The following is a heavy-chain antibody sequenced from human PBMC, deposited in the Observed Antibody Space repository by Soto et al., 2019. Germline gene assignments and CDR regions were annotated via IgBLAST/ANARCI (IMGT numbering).Heavy chain of an antibody. CDR3: TRAGEATGTVLFDY. CDR2: IRSKAYGGTT. Sequence: GGSMRLSCAASGYTFSDYAMSWFRQAPGKGLEWVGFIRSKAYGGTTEYAASVKGRFTISRDDSKSIAYLQMNSLKTEDTAVYYCTRAGEATGTVLFDYWGQGALVTVSS. V-gene: IGHV3-49*03. D-gene: IGHD6-13*01. CDR1: GYTFSDYA. J-gene: IGHJ4*02.